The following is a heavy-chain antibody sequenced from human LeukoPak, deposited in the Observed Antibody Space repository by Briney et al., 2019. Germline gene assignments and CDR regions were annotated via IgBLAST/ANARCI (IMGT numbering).Heavy chain of an antibody. D-gene: IGHD6-6*01. J-gene: IGHJ4*02. Sequence: GESLRLSCAASGFTFSSYSMNWVRQAPGKGLKWVSSISSSSSYIYYADSVKGRFTISRDNAKNSLYLQMNSLRAEDTAVYYCARDPGIAARRGVFDYWGQGTLVTVSS. V-gene: IGHV3-21*01. CDR3: ARDPGIAARRGVFDY. CDR1: GFTFSSYS. CDR2: ISSSSSYI.